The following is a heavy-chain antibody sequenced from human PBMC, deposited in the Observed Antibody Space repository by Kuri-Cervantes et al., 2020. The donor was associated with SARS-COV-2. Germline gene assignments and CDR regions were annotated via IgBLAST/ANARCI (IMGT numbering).Heavy chain of an antibody. CDR3: ARDTGNRRLGIDS. V-gene: IGHV1-69*13. J-gene: IGHJ4*02. CDR1: GDTLNHYI. CDR2: ISPIFGTA. Sequence: SVKVSCKASGDTLNHYILNWVRQAPGQGLEWTGGISPIFGTAIYAKKFQDRVTITADESTSTAYMELSSLRSDDTAVYYCARDTGNRRLGIDSWGQGTLVTVSS. D-gene: IGHD7-27*01.